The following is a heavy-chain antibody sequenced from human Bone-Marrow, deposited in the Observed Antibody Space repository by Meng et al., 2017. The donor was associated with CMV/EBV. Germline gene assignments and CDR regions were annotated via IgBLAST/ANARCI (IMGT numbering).Heavy chain of an antibody. J-gene: IGHJ6*02. V-gene: IGHV3-7*01. Sequence: GESLKISCAASGFTVSSNYMSWVRQAPGKGLEWVANIKQDGSEKYYVDSVKGRFTISRDNAKNSLYLQMNSLRAEDTAVYYCARDTKEGYDFWSGYYRANYYYYGMDVWGQGTTVTVSS. CDR1: GFTVSSNY. D-gene: IGHD3-3*01. CDR3: ARDTKEGYDFWSGYYRANYYYYGMDV. CDR2: IKQDGSEK.